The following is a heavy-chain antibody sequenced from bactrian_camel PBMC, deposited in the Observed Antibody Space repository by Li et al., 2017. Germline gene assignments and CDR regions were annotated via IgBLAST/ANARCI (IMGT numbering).Heavy chain of an antibody. CDR2: ISFDGRA. Sequence: HVQLVESGGGSVQAGESLRLSCTAPGFTAYSCAIDWYRQAAGKRREWVSTISFDGRALYADSVKGRFTISKDVTNDTVYLQMNDLKPEDTAMYSCHDNQCHRGWPGAYRGQGTQVTVS. CDR3: HDNQCHRGWPGAY. D-gene: IGHD3*01. V-gene: IGHV3S55*01. CDR1: GFTAYSCA. J-gene: IGHJ4*01.